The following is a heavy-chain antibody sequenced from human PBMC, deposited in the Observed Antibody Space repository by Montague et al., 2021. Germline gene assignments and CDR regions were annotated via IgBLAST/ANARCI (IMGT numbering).Heavy chain of an antibody. V-gene: IGHV3-74*01. CDR1: GFTFSSYA. Sequence: SLRLSCAASGFTFSSYAMNWVRQVPGKGLVWVSRIKPDGSFISYADSVKGRFIISRDNAKNTLSLQMNSLRADDTAVYYCVRDQVDYYDSPGDDFDYWGQGTLVTVSS. D-gene: IGHD3-22*01. CDR3: VRDQVDYYDSPGDDFDY. CDR2: IKPDGSFI. J-gene: IGHJ4*02.